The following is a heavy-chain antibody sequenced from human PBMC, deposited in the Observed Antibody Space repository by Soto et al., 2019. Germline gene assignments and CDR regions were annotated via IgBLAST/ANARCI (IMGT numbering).Heavy chain of an antibody. D-gene: IGHD1-20*01. CDR3: AKDSGCVNNACAYDP. J-gene: IGHJ5*02. CDR2: ISRGSDNI. CDR1: GFSFSDYT. Sequence: EVHLVESGGGLVKPGGSLRLTCAGSGFSFSDYTMNWFRQAPGKGLEWVSSISRGSDNIFYADTVKGRFTISRDNARNSLYLQMSSLRAEDTAVYYCAKDSGCVNNACAYDPWGQGTLVSVSS. V-gene: IGHV3-21*01.